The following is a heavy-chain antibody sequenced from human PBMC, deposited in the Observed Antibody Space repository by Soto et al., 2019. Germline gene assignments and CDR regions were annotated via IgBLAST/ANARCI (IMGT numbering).Heavy chain of an antibody. J-gene: IGHJ4*02. Sequence: SETLSLTCAVDGGSFSDYYSGWIRQPPGKGLEWIGYIYYSGSTYYNPSLKSRVTISVDTSKNQFSLKLSSVTAADTAVYYCARYCSGGSCYEGRSSLFDYWGQGTLVTVSS. CDR3: ARYCSGGSCYEGRSSLFDY. CDR2: IYYSGST. V-gene: IGHV4-30-4*01. D-gene: IGHD2-15*01. CDR1: GGSFSDYY.